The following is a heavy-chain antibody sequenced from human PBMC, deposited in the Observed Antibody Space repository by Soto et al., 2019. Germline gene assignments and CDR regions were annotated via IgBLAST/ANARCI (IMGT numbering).Heavy chain of an antibody. D-gene: IGHD4-17*01. Sequence: QLQLQESGPGLVRPSETLSLTCTVSGGSISSSNYYWGWVRQPPGKGLEWIASIYYWETTYYNPSLKSRVTISLNTSKNQFSLKLSSVTAAHTAVYYCISRTVTIFNAFDIWGQGTMVTVSS. CDR1: GGSISSSNYY. J-gene: IGHJ3*02. CDR3: ISRTVTIFNAFDI. V-gene: IGHV4-39*01. CDR2: IYYWETT.